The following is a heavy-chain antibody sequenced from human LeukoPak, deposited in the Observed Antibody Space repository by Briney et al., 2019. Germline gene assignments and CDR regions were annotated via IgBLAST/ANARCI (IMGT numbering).Heavy chain of an antibody. CDR3: AKPSAGVGARALGLDY. Sequence: PGGSLRLFCAASGFTFSSYGMHWVRQAPGKGLEWVAVISYDGSNKYYADSVKGRFTISRDNSKNTLYLQMNSLRAEDTAVYYCAKPSAGVGARALGLDYWGQGTLVTVSS. CDR1: GFTFSSYG. D-gene: IGHD1-26*01. J-gene: IGHJ4*02. CDR2: ISYDGSNK. V-gene: IGHV3-30*18.